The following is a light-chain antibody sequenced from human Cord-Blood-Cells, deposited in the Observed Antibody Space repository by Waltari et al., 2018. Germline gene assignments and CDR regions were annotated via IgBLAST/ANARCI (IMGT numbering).Light chain of an antibody. CDR3: QQSYSTLMDT. CDR1: QSISSY. J-gene: IGKJ2*01. V-gene: IGKV1-39*01. Sequence: DIQMTQSPSSLSASVGDRVTITCRASQSISSYLNWYQQKPGKAPKLLIYAASSLQSGVPTRFSGRGSGTDFTLTISSLQPEDFATYYCQQSYSTLMDTFGQGTKLEIK. CDR2: AAS.